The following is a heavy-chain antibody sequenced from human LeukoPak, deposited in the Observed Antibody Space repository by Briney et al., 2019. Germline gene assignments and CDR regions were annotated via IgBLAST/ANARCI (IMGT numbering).Heavy chain of an antibody. D-gene: IGHD3-16*01. CDR1: GYTFTGYL. V-gene: IGHV1-2*02. CDR2: INPNSDGT. J-gene: IGHJ5*02. Sequence: ASVKVSCKASGYTFTGYLIHWVRHGPGQGLEWMGWINPNSDGTNTAPKFQGRVNMTRDTSINTAYMEVSRLRSDDTAIYYCARVRRGTEDAWGQGTLVTVSS. CDR3: ARVRRGTEDA.